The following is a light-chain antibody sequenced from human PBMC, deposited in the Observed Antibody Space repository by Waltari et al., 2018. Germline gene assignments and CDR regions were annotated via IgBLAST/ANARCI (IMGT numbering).Light chain of an antibody. CDR3: SAWDSRFSGDV. J-gene: IGLJ6*01. V-gene: IGLV10-54*01. Sequence: QAGLTQPSSVSKGLRQTATLTCTGNSYNVGNQGAAWLQQHQGHPPKLLSYRNTNRPSGISERFSAFRSGNTASLTITGLQPEDEADYYCSAWDSRFSGDVFGSGTKLTVL. CDR1: SYNVGNQG. CDR2: RNT.